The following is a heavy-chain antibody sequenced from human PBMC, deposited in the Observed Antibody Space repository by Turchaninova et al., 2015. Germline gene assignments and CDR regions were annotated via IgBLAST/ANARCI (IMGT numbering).Heavy chain of an antibody. CDR3: AKDLGYCSGGNCDGFDY. D-gene: IGHD2-15*01. CDR2: ISFEVSNN. Sequence: QVQLVDSGGGVVQPGGCMSLYCAGWGFPLSNNGMYWVLPAPGKRLDVVAIISFEVSNNDYVDSVKGRFTISIDNSKNALYLQMNRLTPEDTAMYYCAKDLGYCSGGNCDGFDYWGQGTPVTVTS. CDR1: GFPLSNNG. V-gene: IGHV3-30*18. J-gene: IGHJ4*02.